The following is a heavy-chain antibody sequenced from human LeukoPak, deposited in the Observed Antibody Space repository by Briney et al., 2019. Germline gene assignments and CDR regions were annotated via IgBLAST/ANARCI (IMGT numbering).Heavy chain of an antibody. Sequence: ASVKVSCKASGYTFTGYYMHWVRQAPGQGLEWMGRIIPILGIANYAQKFQGRVTITADKSTSTAYMELSSLRSEDTAVYYCARGSYTVYWGQGTLVTVSS. CDR1: GYTFTGYY. J-gene: IGHJ4*02. CDR2: IIPILGIA. D-gene: IGHD1-26*01. V-gene: IGHV1-69*04. CDR3: ARGSYTVY.